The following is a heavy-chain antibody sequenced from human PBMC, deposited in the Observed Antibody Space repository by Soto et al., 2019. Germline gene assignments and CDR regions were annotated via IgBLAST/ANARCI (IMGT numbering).Heavy chain of an antibody. V-gene: IGHV4-61*08. CDR3: ARVDEAVFDY. D-gene: IGHD2-15*01. Sequence: SETLSLTCTVSGGSISSGGYYWSWFRQPPGKGLEWIGHIYYSGNTDYNPSLASRVTISSDTSKNQFSLKLRSVTAADTAVYYCARVDEAVFDYWGQGTLVTVSS. CDR1: GGSISSGGYY. CDR2: IYYSGNT. J-gene: IGHJ4*02.